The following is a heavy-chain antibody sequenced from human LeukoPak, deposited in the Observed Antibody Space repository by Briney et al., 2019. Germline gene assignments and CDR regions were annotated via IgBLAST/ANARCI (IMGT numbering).Heavy chain of an antibody. D-gene: IGHD6-13*01. J-gene: IGHJ4*02. CDR2: IYTSGST. Sequence: SETLSLTCTVSGGSISSGSYYWSWIRQPAGKGLEWIGRIYTSGSTKYNPSLMSRLTISIDTSKNQFSLKLSSVTAADTAMYYCARDDSTSWRFEYWGQGTLVTVSS. V-gene: IGHV4-61*02. CDR1: GGSISSGSYY. CDR3: ARDDSTSWRFEY.